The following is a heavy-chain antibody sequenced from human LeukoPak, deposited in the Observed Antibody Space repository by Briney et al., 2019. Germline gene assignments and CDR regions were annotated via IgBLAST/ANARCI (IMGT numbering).Heavy chain of an antibody. J-gene: IGHJ4*02. CDR2: IVVGSGNT. V-gene: IGHV1-58*01. CDR1: GFTFTSSA. Sequence: SVNVSCRASGFTFTSSAVQWVRQARGQRLEWIGWIVVGSGNTNYAQKFQERVTITRDMSPGTAYMELSSLRSADTAVYYCARTPGGYYCDYWGQGTLVTVSS. D-gene: IGHD4-23*01. CDR3: ARTPGGYYCDY.